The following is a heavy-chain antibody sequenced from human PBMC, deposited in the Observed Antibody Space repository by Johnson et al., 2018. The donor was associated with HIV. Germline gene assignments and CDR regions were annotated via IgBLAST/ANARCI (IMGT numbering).Heavy chain of an antibody. CDR2: IWYDGSNK. D-gene: IGHD3-3*01. CDR1: GFTFSSYG. Sequence: QVQLVESGGGVVQPGRSLRLSCAASGFTFSSYGMHWVRQAPGKGLEWVAVIWYDGSNKYYADSVKGRFTISRDNSKNTLYLQMNSLRAEDTAVYYCAKQLYDLNDDFWSGDPIWGQGTMVTVSS. V-gene: IGHV3-33*06. CDR3: AKQLYDLNDDFWSGDPI. J-gene: IGHJ3*02.